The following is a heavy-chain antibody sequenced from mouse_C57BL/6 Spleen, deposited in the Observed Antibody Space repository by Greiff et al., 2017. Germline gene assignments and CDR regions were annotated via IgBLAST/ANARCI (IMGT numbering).Heavy chain of an antibody. V-gene: IGHV1-54*01. CDR2: INPGSGGT. Sequence: VQLQQSGAELVRPGTSVKVSCKASGYAFTNYLIEWVKQRPGQGLEWIGVINPGSGGTNYNEKFKGKETLTADKSSSTAYMQLSSLTSEDSAVYFCARSGGSSDWYFDVWGTGTTVTVSS. J-gene: IGHJ1*03. CDR1: GYAFTNYL. D-gene: IGHD1-1*01. CDR3: ARSGGSSDWYFDV.